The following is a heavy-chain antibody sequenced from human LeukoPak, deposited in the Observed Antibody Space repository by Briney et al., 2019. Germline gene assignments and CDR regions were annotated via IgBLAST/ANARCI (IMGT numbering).Heavy chain of an antibody. D-gene: IGHD3-22*01. CDR2: IRNKANSYTT. Sequence: PGGSLRLSCAASGFTFRDYYMDWVRQAPGKGLEWVGRIRNKANSYTTEYAASVKGRFTISRDDSKNSLYLQINSLKSEDTAVYHCTRSHSSGYGPVDYWGQGTLVTVSS. J-gene: IGHJ4*02. CDR1: GFTFRDYY. V-gene: IGHV3-72*01. CDR3: TRSHSSGYGPVDY.